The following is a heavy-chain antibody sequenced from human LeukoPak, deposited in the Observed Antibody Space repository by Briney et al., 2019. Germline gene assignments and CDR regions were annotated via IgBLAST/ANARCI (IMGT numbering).Heavy chain of an antibody. V-gene: IGHV4-34*01. D-gene: IGHD6-19*01. CDR3: ARAVSGRFDY. CDR2: INHSGST. Sequence: SETLSLTCAVYGGSFSGYYWSRIRQPPGKGLEWIGEINHSGSTNYNPSLKSRVTISVDTSKNQFSLRLSSVTAADTAIYYCARAVSGRFDYWGQGTLVTVSS. CDR1: GGSFSGYY. J-gene: IGHJ4*02.